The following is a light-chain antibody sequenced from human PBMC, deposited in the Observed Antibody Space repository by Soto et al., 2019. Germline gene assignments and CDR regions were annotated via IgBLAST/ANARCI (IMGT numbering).Light chain of an antibody. CDR1: QSLSTN. J-gene: IGKJ2*01. CDR2: GAS. Sequence: EIVMTQSPATLSVSPGEGATLSCRASQSLSTNLAWYQQKPGQAPRLLIYGASTRATGIPARFSGSGSGTEFTLTISSLQSEDFATYYCQQSYSTPPTFGQGTKLEIK. CDR3: QQSYSTPPT. V-gene: IGKV3-15*01.